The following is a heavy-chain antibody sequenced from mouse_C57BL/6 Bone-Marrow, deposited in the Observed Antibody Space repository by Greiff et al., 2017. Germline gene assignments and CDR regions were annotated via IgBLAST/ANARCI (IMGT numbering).Heavy chain of an antibody. CDR2: IDPSDSYT. CDR3: ARWGITPWFAY. J-gene: IGHJ3*01. D-gene: IGHD1-1*01. Sequence: QVQLQQPGAELVMPGASVKLSCKASGYTFTSYWMHWVKQRPGQGLEWIGEIDPSDSYTNYNQKFKGKSTLTVDKSSSTAYIQLSSLTSEDSAVYYCARWGITPWFAYWGQGTLVTVSA. V-gene: IGHV1-69*01. CDR1: GYTFTSYW.